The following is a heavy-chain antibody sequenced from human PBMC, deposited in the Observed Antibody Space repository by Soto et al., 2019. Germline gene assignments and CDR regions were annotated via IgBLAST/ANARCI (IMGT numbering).Heavy chain of an antibody. CDR2: ISNDGSHK. CDR1: GFTFSSYT. V-gene: IGHV3-30-3*01. Sequence: QVQLVESGGGVVQPGRSLRLSCAASGFTFSSYTMHWVREAPGKGLEWVAVISNDGSHKDYADSVKGRFTISRDNSKNTLNLQMNSLRVEDTAIYYCAREWSISVAAPGYWDQGTLVTVSS. D-gene: IGHD6-19*01. CDR3: AREWSISVAAPGY. J-gene: IGHJ4*02.